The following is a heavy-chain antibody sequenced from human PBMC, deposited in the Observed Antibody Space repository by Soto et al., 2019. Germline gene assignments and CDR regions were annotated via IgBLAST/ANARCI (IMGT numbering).Heavy chain of an antibody. V-gene: IGHV3-49*04. D-gene: IGHD2-15*01. CDR2: IRSKAYGGTT. J-gene: IGHJ3*02. Sequence: GGSLRLSCTASGFTFGDYAMSWVRQAPGKGLEWVGFIRSKAYGGTTEYAASVKGRFTISRDDSKSIAYLQMNSLKTEDTAVYYCTRDLHILGYCSGGSCRTFDIWGQGTMVTVSS. CDR1: GFTFGDYA. CDR3: TRDLHILGYCSGGSCRTFDI.